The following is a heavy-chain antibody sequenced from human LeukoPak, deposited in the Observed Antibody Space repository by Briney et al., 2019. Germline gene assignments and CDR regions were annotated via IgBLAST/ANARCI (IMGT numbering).Heavy chain of an antibody. CDR3: ARGFSALVGSGNWFDS. CDR2: LYYTGSA. D-gene: IGHD2-15*01. V-gene: IGHV4-39*01. Sequence: SETLSLTCTVSGGSISGSSYHWGWIRQPPGKGLEWIGSLYYTGSAYYNPSLKSRVTIFVDTSKNQFSLRVTSVTAADTYVYYCARGFSALVGSGNWFDSWGQGTLVTVSS. CDR1: GGSISGSSYH. J-gene: IGHJ5*01.